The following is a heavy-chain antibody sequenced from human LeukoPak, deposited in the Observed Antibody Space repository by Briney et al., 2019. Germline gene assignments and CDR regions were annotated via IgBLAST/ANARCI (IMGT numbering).Heavy chain of an antibody. D-gene: IGHD3-22*01. V-gene: IGHV3-33*06. Sequence: GGSLRLSCAASGFTFSSYGMHWVRQAPGKGLEWVAVIWYDGSNKYYADSVKGRFTISRDNSKNTLYLQMNSLRAEDTAVYYCAKAAGYYDSSGYYLLDYWGQGTLVTVSS. CDR2: IWYDGSNK. CDR1: GFTFSSYG. J-gene: IGHJ4*02. CDR3: AKAAGYYDSSGYYLLDY.